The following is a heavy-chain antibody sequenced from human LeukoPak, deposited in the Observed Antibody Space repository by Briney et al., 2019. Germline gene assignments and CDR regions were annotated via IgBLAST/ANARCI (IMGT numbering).Heavy chain of an antibody. CDR1: GYTFTSYG. J-gene: IGHJ4*02. V-gene: IGHV1-18*01. CDR2: ISAYNGNT. Sequence: ASVKVSCKASGYTFTSYGISWVRQAPGQGLEWMEWISAYNGNTNYAQKLQGRVTMTTDTSTSTAYMELRSLRSDDTAVYYCAREDYYYDSSGYPDYYFDYWGQGTLVTVSS. CDR3: AREDYYYDSSGYPDYYFDY. D-gene: IGHD3-22*01.